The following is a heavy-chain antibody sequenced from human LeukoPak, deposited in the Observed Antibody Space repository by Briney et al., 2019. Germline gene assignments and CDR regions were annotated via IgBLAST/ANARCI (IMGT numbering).Heavy chain of an antibody. Sequence: GGSLRLSCVASGFTLSNAWMSWVRQAPGKRLEWVAVIWYDGSNKYYADSVKGRFTISRDNSKNTQYLQMNSLRAEDTAVYYCARAIALYSRRYYYGMDVWGQGTTVTVSS. D-gene: IGHD6-13*01. CDR3: ARAIALYSRRYYYGMDV. CDR2: IWYDGSNK. V-gene: IGHV3-33*08. J-gene: IGHJ6*02. CDR1: GFTLSNAW.